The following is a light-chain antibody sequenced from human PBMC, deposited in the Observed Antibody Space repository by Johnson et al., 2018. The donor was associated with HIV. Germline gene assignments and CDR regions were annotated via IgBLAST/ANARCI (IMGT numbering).Light chain of an antibody. V-gene: IGLV1-51*01. J-gene: IGLJ1*01. CDR3: GTWDSSLSAYV. CDR2: DNN. Sequence: QSMLTQPPSVSAVPGQKVTISCSGSSSNIGNNYVSWYQQLPGTAPKLLIYDNNKRPSGIPDRISGSKSGTSATLGITGLQTGDEADYYCGTWDSSLSAYVFGTWTKVTVL. CDR1: SSNIGNNY.